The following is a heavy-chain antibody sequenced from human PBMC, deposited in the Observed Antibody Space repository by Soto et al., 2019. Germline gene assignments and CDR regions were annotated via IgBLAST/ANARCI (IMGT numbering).Heavy chain of an antibody. V-gene: IGHV3-11*01. J-gene: IGHJ4*02. D-gene: IGHD4-17*01. Sequence: VQLVESGGGLVKPGGSLRLSCAASGFTFSDYYMSWIRQAPGKGLEWVSYISSSGRTIYYADSVKGLFTISRDNAKNSLYLQMNSLRAEDTAVYYCASLHDYGDAYFDYWGQGTLVTVSS. CDR1: GFTFSDYY. CDR2: ISSSGRTI. CDR3: ASLHDYGDAYFDY.